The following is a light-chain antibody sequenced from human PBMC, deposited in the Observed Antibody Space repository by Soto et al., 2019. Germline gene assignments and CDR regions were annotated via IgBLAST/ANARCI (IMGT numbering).Light chain of an antibody. Sequence: EIVLTQSPGTLSLSPGERATLSCRASQSVSSSYLAWYQQKPGQAPRLLIYGASTRATGIPARFSGSGSGTEFTLTISSLQSEDFAFYYCQQYNNWLITFGQGTRLEIK. J-gene: IGKJ5*01. CDR1: QSVSSSY. CDR2: GAS. CDR3: QQYNNWLIT. V-gene: IGKV3-15*01.